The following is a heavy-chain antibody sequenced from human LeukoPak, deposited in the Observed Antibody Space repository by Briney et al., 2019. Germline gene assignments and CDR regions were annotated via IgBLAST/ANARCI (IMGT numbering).Heavy chain of an antibody. CDR3: AREKIGYYDSSGRGWFDP. D-gene: IGHD3-22*01. V-gene: IGHV4-61*02. CDR1: GYSISSGSYS. Sequence: SETLSLTCTVSGYSISSGSYSWSWIRQPAGKGLEWIGRIYSSGSTNYNPSLKSRVTISVDTSKKQFSLKLSSVTAADTAVYYCAREKIGYYDSSGRGWFDPWGQGTLVTVSS. CDR2: IYSSGST. J-gene: IGHJ5*02.